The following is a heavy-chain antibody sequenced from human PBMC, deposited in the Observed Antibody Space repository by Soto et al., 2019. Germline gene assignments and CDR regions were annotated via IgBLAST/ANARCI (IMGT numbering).Heavy chain of an antibody. Sequence: EVQLVETGGGLIQPGGSLRVSCAASGFTVSSYYMSWVRQAPGKGLEWVSVIYSGGSTYYADSVKGRFTVSRDNSKNMLSLQRNSLRAEDTAVYYCARGRYYYDSSGYHSPFGYWGQGTLVTVSS. J-gene: IGHJ4*02. D-gene: IGHD3-22*01. CDR3: ARGRYYYDSSGYHSPFGY. V-gene: IGHV3-53*02. CDR1: GFTVSSYY. CDR2: IYSGGST.